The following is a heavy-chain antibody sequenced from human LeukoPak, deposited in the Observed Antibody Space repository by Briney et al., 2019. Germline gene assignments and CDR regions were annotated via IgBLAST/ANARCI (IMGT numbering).Heavy chain of an antibody. CDR2: MDPDSGNT. Sequence: GASVKVSCKASGYTFTSYDIHWVRQATGRGLEWMGWMDPDSGNTGYAQKFQGRVTMTRNTSISTAYMELSSLRSEDTAVYYCARSNPYGSGLGDFDYWGQGTLVTVSS. V-gene: IGHV1-8*01. CDR1: GYTFTSYD. D-gene: IGHD3-10*01. J-gene: IGHJ4*02. CDR3: ARSNPYGSGLGDFDY.